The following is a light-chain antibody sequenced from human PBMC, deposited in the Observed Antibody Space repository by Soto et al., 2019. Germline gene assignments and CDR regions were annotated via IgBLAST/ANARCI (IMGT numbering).Light chain of an antibody. Sequence: DIQMTQSPSTLSASVGDRVTITFRASQSISSWLAWYRQKPGKAPKLLIYDASSLESGVPSRFSGSGSGTEFTLTISSLQPDDFATYYCQQYNSYSPAFGQGTKVDIK. CDR1: QSISSW. V-gene: IGKV1-5*01. J-gene: IGKJ1*01. CDR2: DAS. CDR3: QQYNSYSPA.